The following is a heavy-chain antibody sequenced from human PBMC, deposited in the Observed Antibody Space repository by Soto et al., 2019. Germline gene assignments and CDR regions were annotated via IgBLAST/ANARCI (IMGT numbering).Heavy chain of an antibody. Sequence: ASVKVSCKASGYTFTSYDINWVRQATGQGLEWMGWMNPNSGNTGYAQKFQGRVTMTRNTSISTAYMELSSLRSEDTAVYYCARAPSYSSGWYHAFDIWGQGTMVTVSS. CDR1: GYTFTSYD. CDR3: ARAPSYSSGWYHAFDI. D-gene: IGHD6-19*01. CDR2: MNPNSGNT. J-gene: IGHJ3*02. V-gene: IGHV1-8*01.